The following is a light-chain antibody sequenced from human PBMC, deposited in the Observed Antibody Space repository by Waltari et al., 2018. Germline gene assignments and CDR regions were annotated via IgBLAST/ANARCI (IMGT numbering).Light chain of an antibody. Sequence: QSALTQPPSASGSPGQSVTISCTGTRGDVGAHNFVPWYQQHPGKAPQLLIYEVTERPSGVPDRFSGSKSGNTASLTVSGLQAEDEADYFCSSHAGSNNFVFGSGTKVSVL. J-gene: IGLJ1*01. CDR1: RGDVGAHNF. V-gene: IGLV2-8*01. CDR2: EVT. CDR3: SSHAGSNNFV.